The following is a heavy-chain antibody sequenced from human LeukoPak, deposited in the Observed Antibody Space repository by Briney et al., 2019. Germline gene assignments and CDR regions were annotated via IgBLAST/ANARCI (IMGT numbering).Heavy chain of an antibody. V-gene: IGHV4-59*01. CDR1: GGSISSYY. Sequence: KPSETLSLTCTVSGGSISSYYWSWIRQPPGKGLEWIGYIYYSGSTNYNPSLKSRVTISVDTSKNQFSLKLSSVTAADTAVYYCARAMWWDADSYYFDYWGQGTLVTVSS. CDR3: ARAMWWDADSYYFDY. CDR2: IYYSGST. J-gene: IGHJ4*02. D-gene: IGHD2-21*01.